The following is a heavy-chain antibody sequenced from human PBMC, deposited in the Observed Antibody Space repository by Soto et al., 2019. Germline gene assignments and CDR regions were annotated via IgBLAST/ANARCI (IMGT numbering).Heavy chain of an antibody. D-gene: IGHD6-19*01. CDR1: GGTFSSYA. Sequence: QVQLVQSGAEVKKPGSSVKVSCKASGGTFSSYAISWVRQAPGQGLEWMGGIIPIFGTANYAQKFQGRVTITSDESTSTAYMELSSLRSEDTAVYYCARDNQKGSSGGRDWYFDLWGRGTLVTVSS. CDR3: ARDNQKGSSGGRDWYFDL. J-gene: IGHJ2*01. V-gene: IGHV1-69*01. CDR2: IIPIFGTA.